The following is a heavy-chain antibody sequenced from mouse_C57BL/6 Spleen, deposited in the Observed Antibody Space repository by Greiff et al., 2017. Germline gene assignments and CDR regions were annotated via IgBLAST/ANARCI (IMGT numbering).Heavy chain of an antibody. CDR1: GFNIKNTY. V-gene: IGHV14-3*01. D-gene: IGHD2-3*01. CDR2: IDPANGNT. CDR3: ARWLLRPAWFAY. Sequence: EVQGVESVAELVRPGASVKLSCTASGFNIKNTYMHWVKQRPEQGLEWIGRIDPANGNTKYAPKFQGKATITADTSSNTAYLQLSRLTSEDTAIYYCARWLLRPAWFAYWGQGTLVTVSA. J-gene: IGHJ3*01.